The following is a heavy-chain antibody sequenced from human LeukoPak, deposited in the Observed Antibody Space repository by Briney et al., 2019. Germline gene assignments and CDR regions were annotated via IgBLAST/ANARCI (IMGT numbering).Heavy chain of an antibody. CDR1: GFTFTSSA. D-gene: IGHD2-2*01. Sequence: ASVKVSCKASGFTFTSSAVQWVRQARGQRLEWIGWIVVGSGNTNYAQKFQERVTITRDMSTSTAYMELSSLRSEDTAVYYCAAAGVVPAALGYYCGMDVWGKGTTVTVSS. J-gene: IGHJ6*04. V-gene: IGHV1-58*01. CDR3: AAAGVVPAALGYYCGMDV. CDR2: IVVGSGNT.